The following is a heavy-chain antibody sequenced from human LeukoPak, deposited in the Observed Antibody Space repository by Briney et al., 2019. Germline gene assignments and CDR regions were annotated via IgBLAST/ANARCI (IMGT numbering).Heavy chain of an antibody. CDR3: ARAAGYSSSWSDY. D-gene: IGHD6-13*01. Sequence: GGSLRLSCAASGFTVSSNYMSWVRQAPGKGLEWVSVIYSGGSTYYADSVKGRFTISRDNSKNTLYLQMNSLRAEDTAVYYCARAAGYSSSWSDYWGQGTLVTVSS. CDR1: GFTVSSNY. J-gene: IGHJ4*02. V-gene: IGHV3-66*01. CDR2: IYSGGST.